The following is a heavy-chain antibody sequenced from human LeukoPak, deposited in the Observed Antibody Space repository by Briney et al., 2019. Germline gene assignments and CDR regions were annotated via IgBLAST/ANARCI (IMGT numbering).Heavy chain of an antibody. J-gene: IGHJ4*02. D-gene: IGHD2-15*01. V-gene: IGHV3-23*01. CDR3: AKKRSSGGATQFDY. CDR1: GFTFSSYG. CDR2: TSGSGDDT. Sequence: GGSLRLSCVASGFTFSSYGRSWVRQAPGKGLEWVSSTSGSGDDTYYADSVKGRFTLSRDNSKNTLYLQMNSLRADDTAVYYCAKKRSSGGATQFDYWGQGTLVTVSS.